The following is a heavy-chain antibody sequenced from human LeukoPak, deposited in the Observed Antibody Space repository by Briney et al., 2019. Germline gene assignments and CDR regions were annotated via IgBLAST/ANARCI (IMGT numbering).Heavy chain of an antibody. D-gene: IGHD6-13*01. J-gene: IGHJ4*02. CDR3: GRDPGNSWYFDY. V-gene: IGHV1-2*02. Sequence: ASVKVSCKASGYTFSGNHMHWVRQAPGQGLEWMGWINPNSGGTNYAPKFQGRVTMTRDTSTSTAYMVLSRLTSDDTAVYYCGRDPGNSWYFDYWGRGTLVTVSS. CDR1: GYTFSGNH. CDR2: INPNSGGT.